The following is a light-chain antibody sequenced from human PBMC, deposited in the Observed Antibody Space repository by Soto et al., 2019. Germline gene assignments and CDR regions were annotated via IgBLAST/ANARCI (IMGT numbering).Light chain of an antibody. V-gene: IGKV1-39*01. Sequence: DIQMTQSPSSLSASVGDRVTITFRASQTVGNFLIWYQQKPGLPPKYLIYAASNLQSGLPPRFSGSGSGTDFTLTISNLQPEDFATYYWQQSFTTWSFGQGTKVEV. J-gene: IGKJ1*01. CDR3: QQSFTTWS. CDR2: AAS. CDR1: QTVGNF.